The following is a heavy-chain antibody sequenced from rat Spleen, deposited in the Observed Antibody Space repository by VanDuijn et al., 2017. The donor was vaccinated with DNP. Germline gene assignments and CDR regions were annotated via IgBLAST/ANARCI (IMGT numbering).Heavy chain of an antibody. CDR3: VTSPGPNWFAH. J-gene: IGHJ3*01. CDR2: INYDGTRT. V-gene: IGHV5-17*01. D-gene: IGHD1-4*01. CDR1: GSTFSDYA. Sequence: EVQLVESGGGLVQPGRSLKLSCAASGSTFSDYAMAWVRQAPKKGLEWVATINYDGTRTYYRDSLRGRFTISRDNARTILYLQMDSLRSEDTATYYCVTSPGPNWFAHWGQGTLVTVSS.